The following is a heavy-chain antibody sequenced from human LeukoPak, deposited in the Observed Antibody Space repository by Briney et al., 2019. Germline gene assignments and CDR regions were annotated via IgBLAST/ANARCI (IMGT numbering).Heavy chain of an antibody. CDR2: IYYSGST. Sequence: SETLSLTCTVSGGSISSYYWSWIRQPPGEGLEWIGYIYYSGSTNYNPSLKSRVTISVDTSKNQFSLKLSSVTAADTAVYYCARGELGYCSSTSCSWFDPWGQGTLVTVSS. D-gene: IGHD2-2*01. CDR3: ARGELGYCSSTSCSWFDP. V-gene: IGHV4-59*01. J-gene: IGHJ5*02. CDR1: GGSISSYY.